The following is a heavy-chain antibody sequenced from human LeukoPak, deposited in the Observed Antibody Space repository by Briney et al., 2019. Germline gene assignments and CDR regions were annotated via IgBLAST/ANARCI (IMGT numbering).Heavy chain of an antibody. V-gene: IGHV1-69*13. CDR2: IIPIFGTA. CDR3: ARDSHCTNDVCYSQPPDY. J-gene: IGHJ4*02. CDR1: GGTFSSYA. D-gene: IGHD2-8*01. Sequence: SVKVSCKASGGTFSSYAISWVRQAPGQGLEWMGGIIPIFGTANYAQKFQGRVTITADESTSTAYMELSSLRSDDTAVYYCARDSHCTNDVCYSQPPDYWGQGTLVTVSS.